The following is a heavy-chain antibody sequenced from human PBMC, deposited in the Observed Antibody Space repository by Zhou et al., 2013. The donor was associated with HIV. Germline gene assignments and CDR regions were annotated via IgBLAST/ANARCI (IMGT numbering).Heavy chain of an antibody. CDR1: GYVFTRHW. CDR2: INPNSGGT. D-gene: IGHD1-26*01. J-gene: IGHJ4*02. Sequence: QVYLVQSGAEVKKPGASVKISCKASGYVFTRHWMHWARQAPGQGLEWMGWINPNSGGTNYAQKFQGRVTMTRDTSISTAYMELSRLRSDDTAVYYCARWGSGSYDYWGQGTLVTVSS. V-gene: IGHV1-2*02. CDR3: ARWGSGSYDY.